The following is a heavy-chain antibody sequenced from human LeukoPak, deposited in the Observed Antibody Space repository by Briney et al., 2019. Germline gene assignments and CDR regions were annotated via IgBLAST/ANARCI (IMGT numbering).Heavy chain of an antibody. CDR1: GASVTSYY. Sequence: SETLSLTCSVSGASVTSYYWNWTRRSPGKGLEWIGYMYHTGTSDYNPSLQSRITISLDTPNNKVSLTLSSVTAADTAVYYCATTRGYSTNDAFDIWGQGTRVTVSS. CDR2: MYHTGTS. J-gene: IGHJ3*02. CDR3: ATTRGYSTNDAFDI. V-gene: IGHV4-59*02. D-gene: IGHD5-18*01.